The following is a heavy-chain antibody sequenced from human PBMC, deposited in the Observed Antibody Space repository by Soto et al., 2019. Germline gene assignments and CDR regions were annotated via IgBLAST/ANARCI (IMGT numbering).Heavy chain of an antibody. D-gene: IGHD3-10*01. V-gene: IGHV1-8*01. Sequence: ASVKVSCKASGYTFTSYDINWVRQATGQGLEWMGWMNPNSGNTGYAQKFQGRVTMTRDTSTSTVYMELSSLRSEDTAVYYCARGSPLWFGELLRVDFDYWGQGTLVNVSS. CDR2: MNPNSGNT. CDR3: ARGSPLWFGELLRVDFDY. CDR1: GYTFTSYD. J-gene: IGHJ4*02.